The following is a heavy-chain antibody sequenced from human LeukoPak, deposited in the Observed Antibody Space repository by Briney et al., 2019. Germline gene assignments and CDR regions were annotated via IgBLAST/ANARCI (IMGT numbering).Heavy chain of an antibody. CDR1: GGSLDITNY. D-gene: IGHD2-2*01. CDR2: ISHDGTR. V-gene: IGHV4/OR15-8*01. J-gene: IGHJ4*02. Sequence: SQTLSPTCGVSGGSLDITNYWSGVRQAPGKGLEWFGEISHDGTRNYNPSLRSRVAMSFDRANNYFSLSLTAVTAADMALYYCTRESRPFCPFAFWGEGVMVTVSS. CDR3: TRESRPFCPFAF.